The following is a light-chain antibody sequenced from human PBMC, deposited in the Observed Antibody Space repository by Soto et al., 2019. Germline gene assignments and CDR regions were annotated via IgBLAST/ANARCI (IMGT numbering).Light chain of an antibody. CDR3: QEYDGAPIT. V-gene: IGKV1-27*01. CDR1: QSIRTY. CDR2: GIS. J-gene: IGKJ5*01. Sequence: DFQMTQSPSSLSASVGDSITITCRASQSIRTYLNWYQQKPGKPPKLLISGISTLQSGVPSRFSGSGSGTDFNLTIARLETEDFAVYDCQEYDGAPITFGLGTRLEIK.